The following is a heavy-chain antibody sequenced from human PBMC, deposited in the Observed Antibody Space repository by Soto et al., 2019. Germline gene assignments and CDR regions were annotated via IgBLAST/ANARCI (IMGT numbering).Heavy chain of an antibody. Sequence: QVQLVESGGGVVQPGRSLRLSCAASGFIFSTYGMHWVRQAPGKGLEWVAVISYDASNKYYAHSVKGRFTISRDNSKNTLYLQMNSLRAEDTAVYYCAKPTVAGSNDLEYWGQGTLVTVSS. CDR1: GFIFSTYG. V-gene: IGHV3-30*18. J-gene: IGHJ4*02. CDR3: AKPTVAGSNDLEY. D-gene: IGHD6-19*01. CDR2: ISYDASNK.